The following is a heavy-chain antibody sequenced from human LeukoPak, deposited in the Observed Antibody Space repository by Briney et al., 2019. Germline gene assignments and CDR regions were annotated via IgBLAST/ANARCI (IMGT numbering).Heavy chain of an antibody. CDR1: GFTFSSYS. J-gene: IGHJ4*02. Sequence: GGSLRLSCAASGFTFSSYSMNWVRQAPGKGLEWVSSISSSSSYIYYADSVKGRFTISRDNAKNSLYLQMNSLRAEDTAVYYCASSAFGGDKSSTDYWGQGTLVTVSS. CDR2: ISSSSSYI. CDR3: ASSAFGGDKSSTDY. D-gene: IGHD6-13*01. V-gene: IGHV3-21*01.